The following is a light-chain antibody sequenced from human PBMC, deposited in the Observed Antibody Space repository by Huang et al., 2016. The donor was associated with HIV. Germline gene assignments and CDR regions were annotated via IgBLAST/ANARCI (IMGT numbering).Light chain of an antibody. CDR1: QSINTY. Sequence: DIQMTQSPSSLSASVGDRVTITCRSSQSINTYLNWYQQQPGRAPKLLVYAASSLQSWVPSRVSGSGSGTDFTLTIRSLQPEDFATYYCQQSYSTPRVTFGPGTTVDMK. V-gene: IGKV1-39*01. CDR3: QQSYSTPRVT. CDR2: AAS. J-gene: IGKJ3*01.